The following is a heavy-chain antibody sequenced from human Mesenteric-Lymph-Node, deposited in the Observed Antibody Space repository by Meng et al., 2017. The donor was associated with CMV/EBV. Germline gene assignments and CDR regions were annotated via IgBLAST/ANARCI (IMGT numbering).Heavy chain of an antibody. CDR2: IKPDGSEN. D-gene: IGHD5-18*01. Sequence: GESLKISCAASGFTFSSTWMGWVRQGPGKGLEWVANIKPDGSENWSTDSVKGRFTISRDNAKNSLFLQMNSLRADHTAVYFCATLGFRRIDYWGQGTLVTVSS. CDR3: ATLGFRRIDY. V-gene: IGHV3-7*01. J-gene: IGHJ4*02. CDR1: GFTFSSTW.